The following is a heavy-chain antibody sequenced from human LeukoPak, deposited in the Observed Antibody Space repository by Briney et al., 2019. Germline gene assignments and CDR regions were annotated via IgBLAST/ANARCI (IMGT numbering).Heavy chain of an antibody. V-gene: IGHV3-48*03. CDR3: ARDGGRKEDY. J-gene: IGHJ4*02. CDR2: ISSSDSTI. D-gene: IGHD6-25*01. CDR1: GFTFSSYE. Sequence: QSGGSLRLSCAASGFTFSSYEMNWVGPAPGRGLAGVSYISSSDSTIYYADSVKGRFTISRDNAKNSLYLQMNSPRAEDKAVYYCARDGGRKEDYWGQGTLVTVSS.